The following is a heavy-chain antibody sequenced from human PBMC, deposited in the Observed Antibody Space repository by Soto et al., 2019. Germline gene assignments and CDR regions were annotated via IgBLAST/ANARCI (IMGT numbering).Heavy chain of an antibody. D-gene: IGHD1-1*01. CDR1: GFMFSNHG. J-gene: IGHJ4*02. CDR2: IWSDGNNR. Sequence: PGGSLSLSCAASGFMFSNHGMHWVRQAPGKGLEWVAVIWSDGNNRYYADSVKGRFTISRDNSKNTLYLQMNSLRAEDTAVYYCVRGDNWNDEASDYWGQGTLVTVSS. V-gene: IGHV3-33*01. CDR3: VRGDNWNDEASDY.